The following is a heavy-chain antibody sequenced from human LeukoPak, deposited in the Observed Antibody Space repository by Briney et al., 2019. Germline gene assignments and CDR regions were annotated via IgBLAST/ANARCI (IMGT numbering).Heavy chain of an antibody. J-gene: IGHJ3*02. CDR2: ISGSGGST. D-gene: IGHD3-3*01. V-gene: IGHV3-23*01. Sequence: GGSLRLSCAASGFTFSSYAMSWVRQAPGKGLEWVSAISGSGGSTYYADSVKGRFTISRDNSKNTLYLQMNSLRAEDTAVYYCAKDPTYDFWSGYPRNDAFDIWGQGTMVTVSS. CDR3: AKDPTYDFWSGYPRNDAFDI. CDR1: GFTFSSYA.